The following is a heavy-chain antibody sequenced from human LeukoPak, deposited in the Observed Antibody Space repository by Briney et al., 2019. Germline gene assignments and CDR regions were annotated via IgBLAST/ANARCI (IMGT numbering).Heavy chain of an antibody. CDR2: IHTSGST. V-gene: IGHV4-61*02. Sequence: SQTLSLTCTVSGGSISSGSYYWSWIRQPAGKGLEWIGRIHTSGSTNYNPSLKSRVTISVDTSKNQFSLKLSSVTAADTAVYYCARALSTATYSSGYYLAFGIWGQGTMVTVSS. J-gene: IGHJ3*02. CDR3: ARALSTATYSSGYYLAFGI. CDR1: GGSISSGSYY. D-gene: IGHD3-22*01.